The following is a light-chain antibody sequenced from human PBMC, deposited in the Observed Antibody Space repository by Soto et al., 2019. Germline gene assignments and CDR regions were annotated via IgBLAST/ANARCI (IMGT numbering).Light chain of an antibody. V-gene: IGKV3-11*01. CDR1: QSVSSY. CDR3: QQHSNWPPSIT. CDR2: DAS. J-gene: IGKJ5*01. Sequence: EIVLTQSPATLSLSPGERATFSCRASQSVSSYLAWFQQKPGQAPRLLIYDASHRATGIAARFSGSGSRTDLTLTISRLEPEDFAVYYCQQHSNWPPSITFGQGTRLEIK.